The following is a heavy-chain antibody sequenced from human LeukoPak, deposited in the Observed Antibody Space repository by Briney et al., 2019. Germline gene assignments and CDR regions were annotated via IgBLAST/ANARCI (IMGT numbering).Heavy chain of an antibody. CDR3: AKDLEYYDFWSGYYGKRAYYFDY. CDR1: GFTFSSYA. Sequence: GGSLRLSCAASGFTFSSYAMSWVRQAPGKGLEWVSGISGSGGSTYYADSVKGRFTISRDNSKNTLYLQMNSLRAEDTAVYYCAKDLEYYDFWSGYYGKRAYYFDYWGQGTLVTVSS. V-gene: IGHV3-23*01. J-gene: IGHJ4*02. CDR2: ISGSGGST. D-gene: IGHD3-3*01.